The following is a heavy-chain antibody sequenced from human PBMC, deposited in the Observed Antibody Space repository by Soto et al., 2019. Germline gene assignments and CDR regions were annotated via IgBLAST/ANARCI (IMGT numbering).Heavy chain of an antibody. D-gene: IGHD3-16*01. CDR1: GGSISRSHYY. V-gene: IGHV4-39*01. CDR3: ARPASDYGNWFDP. CDR2: IYYTGTT. J-gene: IGHJ5*02. Sequence: PSATLSLTCTVSGGSISRSHYYWGWIRQPPGKGLEWIGSIYYTGTTYYNPSLKSRVTISVDTSKNQFSLKLSSVTAADTAVYYCARPASDYGNWFDPWGQGTLVT.